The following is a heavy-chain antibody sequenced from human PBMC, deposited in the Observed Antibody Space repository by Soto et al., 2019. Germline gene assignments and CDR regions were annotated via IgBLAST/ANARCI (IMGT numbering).Heavy chain of an antibody. CDR2: IYYSGFT. CDR1: GGSISSGGYY. Sequence: SETLSLTCTVSGGSISSGGYYWSWIRQHPGKGLEWIGYIYYSGFTYYNPSLKSRVTISVDTSKNQFSLKLSSVTAADTAVYYYASTNLYTNRYLDFWGQGALVTVSS. V-gene: IGHV4-31*03. J-gene: IGHJ4*02. CDR3: ASTNLYTNRYLDF. D-gene: IGHD4-4*01.